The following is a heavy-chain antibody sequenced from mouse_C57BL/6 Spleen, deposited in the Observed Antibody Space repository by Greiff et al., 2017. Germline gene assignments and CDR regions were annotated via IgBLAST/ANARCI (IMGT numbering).Heavy chain of an antibody. CDR3: ARHGYSNSFAY. J-gene: IGHJ3*01. D-gene: IGHD2-5*01. V-gene: IGHV5-12*01. CDR1: GFTFSDYY. Sequence: DVKLVESGGGLVQPGGSLKLSCAASGFTFSDYYMYWVRQTPEKRLEWVAYISNGGGSTYYPDTVKGRFTISRDNAKNTLYLQMSRLKSEDTAMYYCARHGYSNSFAYWGQGTLVTVSA. CDR2: ISNGGGST.